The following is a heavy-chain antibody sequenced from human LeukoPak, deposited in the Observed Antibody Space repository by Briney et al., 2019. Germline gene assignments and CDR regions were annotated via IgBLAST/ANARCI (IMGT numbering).Heavy chain of an antibody. J-gene: IGHJ4*02. D-gene: IGHD3-22*01. V-gene: IGHV3-21*01. CDR1: GFTFSSYS. CDR3: AREVAYYDSSGYYYMGYFDY. CDR2: ISSSSSYI. Sequence: GGSLRLSCAASGFTFSSYSMNWVRQAPGKGLEWVSSISSSSSYIYYADSVKGRFTISRDNAKNSLYLQTNSLRAEDTAVYYCAREVAYYDSSGYYYMGYFDYWGQGALVTVSS.